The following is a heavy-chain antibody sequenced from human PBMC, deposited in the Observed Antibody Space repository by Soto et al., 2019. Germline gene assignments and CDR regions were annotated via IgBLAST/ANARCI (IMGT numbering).Heavy chain of an antibody. D-gene: IGHD3-10*01. CDR3: ARSYYGSGSYYIAWYYFDY. J-gene: IGHJ4*02. V-gene: IGHV1-3*01. Sequence: ASVKVSCKASGYTFTSYAMHWVRQAPGQRLEWMGWINAGNGNTKYSQKFQGRVTITGDTSASTAYMELSSLRSEDTAVYYCARSYYGSGSYYIAWYYFDYWGQGTLVTVSS. CDR2: INAGNGNT. CDR1: GYTFTSYA.